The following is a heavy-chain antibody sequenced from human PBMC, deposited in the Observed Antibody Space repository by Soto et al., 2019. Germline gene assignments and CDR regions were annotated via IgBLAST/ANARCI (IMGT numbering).Heavy chain of an antibody. J-gene: IGHJ1*01. Sequence: PSQTLSLTRAISGDSVSSNSAAWNWIRQSPSRGLEWLGRTYYRSKWYNDYAVSVKSRITINPDTSKNQFSLQLNSVTPEDTAVYYCARDDLCWSSSCYPNLLAPCGQGSLVTVS. CDR3: ARDDLCWSSSCYPNLLAP. CDR2: TYYRSKWYN. D-gene: IGHD6-13*01. CDR1: GDSVSSNSAA. V-gene: IGHV6-1*01.